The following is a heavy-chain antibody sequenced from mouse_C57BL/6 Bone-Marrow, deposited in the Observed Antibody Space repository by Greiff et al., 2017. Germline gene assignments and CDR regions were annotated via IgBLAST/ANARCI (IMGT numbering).Heavy chain of an antibody. CDR3: ARHAPYDGGSPGFAY. CDR2: FYPGSGSI. D-gene: IGHD1-1*01. CDR1: GYTFTEYT. V-gene: IGHV1-62-2*01. Sequence: VQLQQSGAELVKPGASVKLSCKASGYTFTEYTIHWVKQRSGQGLEWIGWFYPGSGSIKYNEKFKDKATFTADKSSSTVYMELSRLTSEDSAVFCCARHAPYDGGSPGFAYWGQGTLGTVSA. J-gene: IGHJ3*01.